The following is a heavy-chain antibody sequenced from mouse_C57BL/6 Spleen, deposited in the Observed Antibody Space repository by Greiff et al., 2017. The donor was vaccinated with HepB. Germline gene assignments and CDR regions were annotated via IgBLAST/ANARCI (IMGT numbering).Heavy chain of an antibody. D-gene: IGHD1-1*01. V-gene: IGHV1-55*01. CDR1: GYTFTSYW. CDR2: IYPGSGST. CDR3: ERRGVITTVVGSLHYYAMDY. J-gene: IGHJ4*01. Sequence: VQLQQPGAELVKPGASVKMSCKASGYTFTSYWITWVKQRPGQGLEWIGDIYPGSGSTNYNEKFKSKATLTVDTTSSTAYMQLSSLTSEDSAVYYCERRGVITTVVGSLHYYAMDYWGQGTSVTVSS.